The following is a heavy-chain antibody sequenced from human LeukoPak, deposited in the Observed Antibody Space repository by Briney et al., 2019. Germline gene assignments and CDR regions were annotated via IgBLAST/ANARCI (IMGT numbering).Heavy chain of an antibody. J-gene: IGHJ4*02. CDR1: GFTFSSYG. CDR3: ANVEMATITGTDY. Sequence: PGGSLRLSCAASGFTFSSYGMHWVRQAPGKGLEWVAVISYDGSNKYYADSVKGRFTISRDNSKNTLYLQMNSLRAEDTAVYYCANVEMATITGTDYWGQGTLVTVSS. D-gene: IGHD5-12*01. V-gene: IGHV3-30*18. CDR2: ISYDGSNK.